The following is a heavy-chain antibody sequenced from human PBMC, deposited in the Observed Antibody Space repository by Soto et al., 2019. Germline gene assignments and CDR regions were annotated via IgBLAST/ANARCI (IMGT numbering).Heavy chain of an antibody. V-gene: IGHV1-8*01. Sequence: ASVKVSCKASGYTFTSYDINWVRQATGQGLEWMGWMNPNSGNTGYAQKFQGRVTMTRNTSISTAYMELSGLRSEDTAVYYCARASYYDFWSGYYWFDPWGQGTLVTVSS. CDR3: ARASYYDFWSGYYWFDP. CDR2: MNPNSGNT. J-gene: IGHJ5*02. D-gene: IGHD3-3*01. CDR1: GYTFTSYD.